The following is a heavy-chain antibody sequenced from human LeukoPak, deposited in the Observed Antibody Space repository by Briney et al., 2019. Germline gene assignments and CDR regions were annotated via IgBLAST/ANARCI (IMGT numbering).Heavy chain of an antibody. CDR1: GGTFSSYA. Sequence: ASVKVSCKASGGTFSSYAISWVRQAPGQGLEWMGGIIPIFGTANYAQKFQGRVTITADESTSTAYMELSSLRSEDTAVYYCARAEGDYYDSSGYYYAKLNYWGQGTLVTVSS. D-gene: IGHD3-22*01. CDR3: ARAEGDYYDSSGYYYAKLNY. V-gene: IGHV1-69*13. CDR2: IIPIFGTA. J-gene: IGHJ4*02.